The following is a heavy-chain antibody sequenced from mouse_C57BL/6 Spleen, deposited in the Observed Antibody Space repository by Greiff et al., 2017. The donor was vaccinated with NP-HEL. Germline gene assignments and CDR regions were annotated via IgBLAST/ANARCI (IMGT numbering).Heavy chain of an antibody. CDR3: TRGDTTVVAHYWYFDV. CDR1: GYTFTDYE. Sequence: VQLQQSGAELVRLGASVTLSCKASGYTFTDYEMHWVKQTPVHGLEWIGAIDPETGGTAYNQKFKGKAILTADKSSSTAYMELRSLTSEDSAVYYCTRGDTTVVAHYWYFDVWGTGTTVTVSS. V-gene: IGHV1-15*01. D-gene: IGHD1-1*01. CDR2: IDPETGGT. J-gene: IGHJ1*03.